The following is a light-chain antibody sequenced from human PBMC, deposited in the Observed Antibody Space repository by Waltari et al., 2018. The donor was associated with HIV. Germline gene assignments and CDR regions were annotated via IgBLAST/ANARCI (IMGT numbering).Light chain of an antibody. V-gene: IGLV2-23*02. CDR1: ISAIGSSTL. CDR3: CSYAGGRVFVL. CDR2: EVS. J-gene: IGLJ2*01. Sequence: QSALTQPASVSGSPGQSITISCTGTISAIGSSTLVSWYQQYPGRAPKLIIYEVSKRPSGVSDRFSGSKSGNRASLTVAGLKVEDEADYYCCSYAGGRVFVLFGGGTRLTV.